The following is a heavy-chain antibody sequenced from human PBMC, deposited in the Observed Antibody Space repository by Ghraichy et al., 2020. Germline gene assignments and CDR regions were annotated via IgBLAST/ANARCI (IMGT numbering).Heavy chain of an antibody. D-gene: IGHD5-12*01. J-gene: IGHJ4*02. CDR3: AGPVATGEVDY. CDR2: IYYSGST. Sequence: SETLSLTCTVSGGSISSSSYYWGWIRQPPGKGLEWIGSIYYSGSTYYNPSLKSRVTISVDTSKNQFSLKLSSVTAADTAVYYCAGPVATGEVDYWGQGTLVTVSS. V-gene: IGHV4-39*01. CDR1: GGSISSSSYY.